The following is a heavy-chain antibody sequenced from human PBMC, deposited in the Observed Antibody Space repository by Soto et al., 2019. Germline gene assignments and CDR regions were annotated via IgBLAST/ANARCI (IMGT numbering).Heavy chain of an antibody. CDR2: INHSGST. V-gene: IGHV4-34*01. D-gene: IGHD1-26*01. J-gene: IGHJ6*02. CDR1: GGSFSGYY. Sequence: QVQLQQWGAGLLKPSETLSLTCAVYGGSFSGYYWSWIRQPPGKGLEWIGEINHSGSTNYNPSLKSRVTISVDTSKNQFSLKLSSVTAADTAVYYCARLGQRPYYYCGMDVWGQGTTVTVSS. CDR3: ARLGQRPYYYCGMDV.